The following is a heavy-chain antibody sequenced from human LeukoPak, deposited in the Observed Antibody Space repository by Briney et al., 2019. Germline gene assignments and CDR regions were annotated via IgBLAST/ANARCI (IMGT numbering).Heavy chain of an antibody. D-gene: IGHD6-13*01. Sequence: GGSLRLSCSASGFTFSSYALHWVRQAPGKGLEWVAVISYDGSNKYYADSVKGRFTVSRDNAKNSLYLQMNSLRAEDTAVYYCARDLLTWQLVHHDAYDVWGQGTVVTVSS. CDR1: GFTFSSYA. J-gene: IGHJ3*01. CDR2: ISYDGSNK. CDR3: ARDLLTWQLVHHDAYDV. V-gene: IGHV3-30-3*01.